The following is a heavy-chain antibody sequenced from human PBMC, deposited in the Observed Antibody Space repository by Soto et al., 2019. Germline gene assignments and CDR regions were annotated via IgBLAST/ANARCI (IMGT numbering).Heavy chain of an antibody. CDR2: IYYSGST. Sequence: SETLSLTCTVSGGSISSYYWSWIRQPPGKGLEWIGYIYYSGSTNYNPSLKSRVTISVDTSKNQFSLKLSSVTAADTAVYYCARFSNVGYNWNYCDYWGQGTLVTVSS. J-gene: IGHJ4*02. D-gene: IGHD1-20*01. V-gene: IGHV4-59*01. CDR3: ARFSNVGYNWNYCDY. CDR1: GGSISSYY.